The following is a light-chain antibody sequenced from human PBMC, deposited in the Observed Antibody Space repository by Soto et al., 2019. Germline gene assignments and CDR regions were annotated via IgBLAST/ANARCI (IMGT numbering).Light chain of an antibody. CDR1: QGIRTD. CDR3: LQDYNYPYT. CDR2: AVS. Sequence: AIPMTQSPSSLSASVGDRVTITCQASQGIRTDLGWYKHKPGKAPTLLSYAVSSLQSGVPSRFNGSGSGTDFTLTISRLQPKDLATYYCLQDYNYPYTFGQGTKLEIK. J-gene: IGKJ2*01. V-gene: IGKV1-6*01.